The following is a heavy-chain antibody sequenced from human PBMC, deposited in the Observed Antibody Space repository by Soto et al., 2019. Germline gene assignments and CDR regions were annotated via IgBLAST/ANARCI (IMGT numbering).Heavy chain of an antibody. CDR2: INSDGSST. J-gene: IGHJ4*02. CDR3: ARDKDYYDSSGYYLVHPFDY. D-gene: IGHD3-22*01. CDR1: GFTFSSYW. V-gene: IGHV3-74*01. Sequence: GGSLRLSCAASGFTFSSYWIHWVRQAPGKGLVWVSRINSDGSSTSYADSVKGRFTISRDNAKNTLYLQMNSLRAEDTAVYYCARDKDYYDSSGYYLVHPFDYWGQGTLVTVSS.